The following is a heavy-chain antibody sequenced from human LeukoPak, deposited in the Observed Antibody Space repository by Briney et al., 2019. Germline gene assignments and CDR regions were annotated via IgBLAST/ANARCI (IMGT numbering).Heavy chain of an antibody. CDR3: ARAPRYYYDSSGRPFDY. J-gene: IGHJ4*02. Sequence: SETLSLTCTVSGGSISSYYWSWIRQPPGKGLEWIGYIYYSGSTNYNPSLKSRVTISVDTSKNQFSLKLSSVTAADTAVYYCARAPRYYYDSSGRPFDYWGQGTLVTVSS. CDR2: IYYSGST. V-gene: IGHV4-59*12. CDR1: GGSISSYY. D-gene: IGHD3-22*01.